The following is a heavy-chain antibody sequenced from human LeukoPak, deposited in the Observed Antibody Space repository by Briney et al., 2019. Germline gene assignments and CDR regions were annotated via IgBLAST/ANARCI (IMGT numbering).Heavy chain of an antibody. J-gene: IGHJ6*03. CDR3: ARDSGVPVDYSTYYYYYYMDV. Sequence: SETLSLTCTVSNYSISSGDYWGWIRQPPGKGLEWIGNIYHSGSSYYNPSLKSRVTISVDTSKNQFSLKLSSVTAADTAVYYCARDSGVPVDYSTYYYYYYMDVWGKGTTVTISS. D-gene: IGHD4-11*01. CDR1: NYSISSGDY. V-gene: IGHV4-38-2*02. CDR2: IYHSGSS.